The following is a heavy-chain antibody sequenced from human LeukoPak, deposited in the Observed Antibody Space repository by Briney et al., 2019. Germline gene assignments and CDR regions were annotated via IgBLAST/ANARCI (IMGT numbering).Heavy chain of an antibody. J-gene: IGHJ4*02. CDR3: ARWSSSWYGSDY. CDR1: GESFSGYY. D-gene: IGHD6-13*01. CDR2: IYHSGST. Sequence: SETLSLTCAVYGESFSGYYWTWIRQPPGKGLEWIGEIYHSGSTNYNPSLKSRVTISVDKSKNQFSLKLSSVTAADTAVYYCARWSSSWYGSDYWGQGTLVTVSS. V-gene: IGHV4-34*01.